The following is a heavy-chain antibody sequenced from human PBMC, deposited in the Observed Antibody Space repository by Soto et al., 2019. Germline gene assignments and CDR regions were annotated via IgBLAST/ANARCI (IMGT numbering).Heavy chain of an antibody. CDR3: AREGGYCSSTSCYYYYYYGMDV. CDR1: GDSVSSNSAA. Sequence: SQTLSLTCAISGDSVSSNSAAWNWIRQSPSRGLEWLGRTYYRSKWYNDYAVSVKSRITINPDTSKNQFSLQLNSVTPEDTAVYYCAREGGYCSSTSCYYYYYYGMDVWGQGTTVTVSS. J-gene: IGHJ6*02. V-gene: IGHV6-1*01. CDR2: TYYRSKWYN. D-gene: IGHD2-2*01.